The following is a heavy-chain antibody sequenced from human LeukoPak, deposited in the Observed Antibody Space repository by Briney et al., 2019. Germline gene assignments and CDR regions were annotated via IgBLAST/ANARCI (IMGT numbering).Heavy chain of an antibody. CDR2: INHSGST. CDR3: ARGHAYSN. Sequence: SETLSLTCTVSGGSISSGSYYWSWIRQPPGKGLEWIGEINHSGSTNYNPSLKSRVTISVDTSKNQFSLKLSSVTAADTAVYYCARGHAYSNWGQGTLVTVSS. D-gene: IGHD5-18*01. CDR1: GGSISSGSYY. V-gene: IGHV4-39*07. J-gene: IGHJ4*02.